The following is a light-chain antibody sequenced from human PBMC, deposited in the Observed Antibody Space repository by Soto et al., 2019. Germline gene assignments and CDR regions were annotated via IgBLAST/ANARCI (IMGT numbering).Light chain of an antibody. V-gene: IGKV3-15*01. J-gene: IGKJ2*01. CDR3: QQYNDWPPYT. CDR1: ESVNSN. Sequence: EIVMTQSPGTLSVSPGERATLSCRASESVNSNLAWYQQKPGRAPRLLIYDASTRATGIPARFSGSGSGTEFTLTISSLLSEDFAVYYCQQYNDWPPYTFVQGTKLEIK. CDR2: DAS.